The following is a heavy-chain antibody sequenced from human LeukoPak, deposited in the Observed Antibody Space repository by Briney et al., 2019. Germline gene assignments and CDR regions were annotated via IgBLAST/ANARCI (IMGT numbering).Heavy chain of an antibody. CDR1: GGSVSSYY. V-gene: IGHV4-59*02. CDR2: IYNSGST. D-gene: IGHD1-7*01. J-gene: IGHJ4*02. CDR3: VRDRELNY. Sequence: SETLSLTCTVSGGSVSSYYWSWIRQPPGKGLEWIGYIYNSGSTSYNPSLKSRATISADTSKNQFSLKLSSVTAADTAVYYCVRDRELNYWGQGTLVTVSS.